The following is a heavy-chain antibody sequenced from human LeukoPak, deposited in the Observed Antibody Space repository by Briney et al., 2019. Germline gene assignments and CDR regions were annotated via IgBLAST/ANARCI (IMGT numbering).Heavy chain of an antibody. V-gene: IGHV1-46*01. J-gene: IGHJ5*02. CDR1: GYTFTSYY. CDR3: ARGPPYYDILTGSIDP. CDR2: INPSGGST. D-gene: IGHD3-9*01. Sequence: ASVKVSCKAPGYTFTSYYMHWVRQAPGQGLEWMGIINPSGGSTSYAQKFQGRVTMTRDTSTSTVYMELSSLRSEDTAVYYCARGPPYYDILTGSIDPWGQGTLVTVSS.